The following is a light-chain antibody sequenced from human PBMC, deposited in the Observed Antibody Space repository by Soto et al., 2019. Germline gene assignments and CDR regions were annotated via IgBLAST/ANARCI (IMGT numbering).Light chain of an antibody. J-gene: IGKJ2*01. CDR1: QSISSY. Sequence: DIQMTQSPSSLSASVGDRVTITCRASQSISSYLNWYQQKPGQAPQLLIYAASSLQSGVPSRFSGSGSGTDFTLTISSLQPEDFATYYCQQSYSTPPYTFGQGTKLEIK. CDR2: AAS. V-gene: IGKV1-39*01. CDR3: QQSYSTPPYT.